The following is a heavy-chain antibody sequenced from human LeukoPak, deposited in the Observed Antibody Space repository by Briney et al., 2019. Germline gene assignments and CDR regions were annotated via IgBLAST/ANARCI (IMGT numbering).Heavy chain of an antibody. Sequence: GGSLRLSCAASGFTFSDYYMSWIRQAPGKGLEWVSYIRISSSYTNYADSVKGRFTISRDNAKNSLYLQMNSLRAEDTAVYYCAVAVAGSYFDYWGQGTLVTVSS. CDR2: IRISSSYT. D-gene: IGHD6-19*01. V-gene: IGHV3-11*06. J-gene: IGHJ4*02. CDR1: GFTFSDYY. CDR3: AVAVAGSYFDY.